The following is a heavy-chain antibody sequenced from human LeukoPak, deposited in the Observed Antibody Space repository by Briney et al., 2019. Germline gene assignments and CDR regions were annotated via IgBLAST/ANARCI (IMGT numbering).Heavy chain of an antibody. CDR2: IYYSGST. V-gene: IGHV4-59*01. D-gene: IGHD3-10*01. CDR1: GGSISSYY. Sequence: SETLSLTCTVSGGSISSYYWSWIRQPPGKGLEWIGYIYYSGSTNYNPSLKSRVTISVDTSKNQFSLKLSSVTAADTAVYYCARGGQYGSGISTIYYFDYWGQGTLVTVSS. CDR3: ARGGQYGSGISTIYYFDY. J-gene: IGHJ4*02.